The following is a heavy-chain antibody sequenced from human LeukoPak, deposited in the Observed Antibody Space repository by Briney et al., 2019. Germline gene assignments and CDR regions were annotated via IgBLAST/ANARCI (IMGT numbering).Heavy chain of an antibody. J-gene: IGHJ6*02. Sequence: PGRSLRLSCAASGFTFSSYGMHWVRQAPGKGLEWVAVISYDGSNKYYADSVKGRFTISRDNSKNTLYLQMNSLRAEDTAVYYCAKDGGPYSSSSGKAKYYYYGMDVWGQGTTVTVSS. V-gene: IGHV3-30*18. CDR2: ISYDGSNK. D-gene: IGHD6-13*01. CDR3: AKDGGPYSSSSGKAKYYYYGMDV. CDR1: GFTFSSYG.